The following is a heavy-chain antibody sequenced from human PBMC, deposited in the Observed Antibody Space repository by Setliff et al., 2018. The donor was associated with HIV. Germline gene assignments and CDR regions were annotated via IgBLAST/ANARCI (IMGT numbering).Heavy chain of an antibody. Sequence: PSETLSLTCAVYGGSFSGYYWSWIRQPPGKGLEWIGEINHSGSTNYNPSLKSRVTISVDTSKNQFSLKLSSVTAADTAVYYCARGTPDHEVWYFDLWGRGTLVTVSS. CDR1: GGSFSGYY. CDR2: INHSGST. CDR3: ARGTPDHEVWYFDL. J-gene: IGHJ2*01. V-gene: IGHV4-34*01.